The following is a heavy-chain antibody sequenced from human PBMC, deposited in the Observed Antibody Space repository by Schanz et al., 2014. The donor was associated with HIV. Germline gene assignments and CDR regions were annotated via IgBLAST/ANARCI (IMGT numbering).Heavy chain of an antibody. CDR2: ISYDGTKK. Sequence: QVQLVESGGGVVQPGRSLRLSCVASGFSFNSYGMHWVRQAPGKGLEWVAVISYDGTKKHYADSGKGRFTISRDNSKNSLSLLIKSLRADDAAVYYCAKDRNYYESKYRGKGNYYYYYGMDVWGQGTTVTVS. V-gene: IGHV3-30-3*02. D-gene: IGHD3-22*01. J-gene: IGHJ6*02. CDR1: GFSFNSYG. CDR3: AKDRNYYESKYRGKGNYYYYYGMDV.